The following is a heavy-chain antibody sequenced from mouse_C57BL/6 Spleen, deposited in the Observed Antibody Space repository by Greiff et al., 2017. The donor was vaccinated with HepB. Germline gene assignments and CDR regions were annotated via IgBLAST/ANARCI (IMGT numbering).Heavy chain of an antibody. CDR2: IRNKANGYTT. Sequence: EVQRVESGGGLVQPGGSLSLSCAASGFTFTDYYMSWVRQPPGKALEWLGFIRNKANGYTTEYSASVKGRFTISRDNSQSILYLQMNALRAEDSATYYCARVTTVVAKDAMDYWGQGTSVTVSS. V-gene: IGHV7-3*01. CDR3: ARVTTVVAKDAMDY. CDR1: GFTFTDYY. D-gene: IGHD1-1*01. J-gene: IGHJ4*01.